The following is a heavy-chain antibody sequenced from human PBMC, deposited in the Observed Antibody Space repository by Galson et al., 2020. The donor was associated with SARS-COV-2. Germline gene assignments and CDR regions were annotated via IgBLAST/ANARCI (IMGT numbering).Heavy chain of an antibody. V-gene: IGHV4-59*01. CDR2: GSYRGTA. Sequence: SETLSLTCSVSGGSISGYQWGWIRQPPGKGLEWIAYGSYRGTANYNPSLKSRVTVSLDTSKNQFSLNLSSVTGADTDIYYSGRDNMGSLDYWGKGSLVTVSS. CDR1: GGSISGYQ. CDR3: GRDNMGSLDY. D-gene: IGHD1-26*01. J-gene: IGHJ4*02.